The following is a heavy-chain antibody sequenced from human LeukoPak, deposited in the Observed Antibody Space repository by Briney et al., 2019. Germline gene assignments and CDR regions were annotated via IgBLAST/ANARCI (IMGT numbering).Heavy chain of an antibody. CDR2: ISSSSSYI. D-gene: IGHD2-2*01. J-gene: IGHJ6*03. Sequence: PGGSLRLSCAASGFTFSSYDMHWVRQTPGQGLEWVSSISSSSSYIYYADSVKGRFTISRDNARNSLYLQMNSLRAEDTAVYYCARDGVVVVPAGKGDMDVWAKGPRSPSP. CDR1: GFTFSSYD. V-gene: IGHV3-21*01. CDR3: ARDGVVVVPAGKGDMDV.